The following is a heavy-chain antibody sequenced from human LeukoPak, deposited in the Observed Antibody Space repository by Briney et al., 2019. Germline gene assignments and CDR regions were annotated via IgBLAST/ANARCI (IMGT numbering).Heavy chain of an antibody. V-gene: IGHV3-23*01. CDR1: GFTLSSYA. J-gene: IGHJ4*02. CDR2: ISGSGGST. D-gene: IGHD3-3*01. Sequence: GGSLRLSCAASGFTLSSYAMSWVRQAPGKGLEWVSAISGSGGSTYYADSVKGRFTISRDNSKNTLYLQMNSLRAEDTAVYYCTTDQLPGLRLLDWSYPGDSWGQGTLVTVSP. CDR3: TTDQLPGLRLLDWSYPGDS.